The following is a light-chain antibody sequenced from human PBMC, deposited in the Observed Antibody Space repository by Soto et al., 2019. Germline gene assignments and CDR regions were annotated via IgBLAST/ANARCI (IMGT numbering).Light chain of an antibody. V-gene: IGKV3-20*01. CDR3: QQYCSSPRT. CDR2: AAS. Sequence: EIVLTQSPGTLSLSPGERATLSCRASQTVSSSYLAWYQQKPGQAPRLLIYAASSRATGIPDRFSGSGSGTDFTLTISRLEPEYFAVYYCQQYCSSPRTFGQGTKLEIK. CDR1: QTVSSSY. J-gene: IGKJ2*01.